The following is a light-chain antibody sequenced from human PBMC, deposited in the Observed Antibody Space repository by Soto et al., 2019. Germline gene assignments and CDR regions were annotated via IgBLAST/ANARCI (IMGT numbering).Light chain of an antibody. V-gene: IGKV3-20*01. Sequence: ETVLTQSPGTLSLSPGDRATLSCRASQSISSTYLAWYQQKPGQAPRLLIYGASSRATGIPDRFSGSGYGTDFTLTISRLEPEDFVVYYCHQYGSSPWTFGQGTKVDIK. CDR3: HQYGSSPWT. CDR1: QSISSTY. CDR2: GAS. J-gene: IGKJ1*01.